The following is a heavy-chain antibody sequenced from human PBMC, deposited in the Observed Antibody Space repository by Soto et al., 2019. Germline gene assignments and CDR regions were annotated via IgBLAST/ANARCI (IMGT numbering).Heavy chain of an antibody. CDR3: TKGIAVRRYYYYGMDV. D-gene: IGHD6-6*01. Sequence: QVQLVESGGGVVQPGRSLRLSCAASGFTFSSYDMHWVRQAPGKGLEWVASVSYDGNNKYYADSVKGRFTISRDTSKNTLYLQMNSLRADDTAVYYCTKGIAVRRYYYYGMDVWGQGTTLTACS. CDR1: GFTFSSYD. V-gene: IGHV3-30*18. CDR2: VSYDGNNK. J-gene: IGHJ6*02.